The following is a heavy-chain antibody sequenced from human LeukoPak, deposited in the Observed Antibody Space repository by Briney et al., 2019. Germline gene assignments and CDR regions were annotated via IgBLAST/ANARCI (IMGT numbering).Heavy chain of an antibody. D-gene: IGHD3-22*01. Sequence: SQTLSLTCAISGDSVSSNSAAWNWIRQSPSRGLEWLGRTYYRSKWYNDYAVSVKSRITINPDTSKNQFSLQLNSVTPEDTAVYYCARDSRGYYDSSGYKTRFYHGMDVWGQGTTVTVSS. CDR2: TYYRSKWYN. CDR1: GDSVSSNSAA. J-gene: IGHJ6*02. CDR3: ARDSRGYYDSSGYKTRFYHGMDV. V-gene: IGHV6-1*01.